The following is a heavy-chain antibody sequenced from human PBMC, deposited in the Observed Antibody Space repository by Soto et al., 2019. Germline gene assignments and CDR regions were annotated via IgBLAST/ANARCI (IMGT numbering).Heavy chain of an antibody. Sequence: QVQLVQSGAEVKKPGSSVKVSCKASGGTFSSYTISWVRQAPGQGLEWMGRIIPILGIANYAQKFQGRVTITADKSTSTAYMELSSLRSEDTAVYYCARDVRLESYNWNYYYYYYMDVWGKGTTVTVSS. V-gene: IGHV1-69*08. D-gene: IGHD1-20*01. CDR3: ARDVRLESYNWNYYYYYYMDV. CDR1: GGTFSSYT. J-gene: IGHJ6*03. CDR2: IIPILGIA.